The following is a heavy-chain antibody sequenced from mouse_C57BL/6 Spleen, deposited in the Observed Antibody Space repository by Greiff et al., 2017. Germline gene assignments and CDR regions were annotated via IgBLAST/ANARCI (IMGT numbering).Heavy chain of an antibody. Sequence: VQLQQPGAELVRPGTSVKLSCKASGYTFTSYWMHWVKQRPGQGLEWIGVIDPADSYTNYTHKFKGKATLTVDTSSSTAYMQLSSLTSEDSAVYYCASSYYGSSKAYWGQGTLVTVSA. V-gene: IGHV1-59*01. CDR2: IDPADSYT. D-gene: IGHD1-1*01. J-gene: IGHJ3*01. CDR3: ASSYYGSSKAY. CDR1: GYTFTSYW.